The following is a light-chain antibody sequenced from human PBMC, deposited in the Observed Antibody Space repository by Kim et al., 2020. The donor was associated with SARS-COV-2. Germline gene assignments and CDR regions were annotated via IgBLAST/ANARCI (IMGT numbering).Light chain of an antibody. CDR3: QQYNYWPRT. CDR1: QNFRIH. V-gene: IGKV3-15*01. Sequence: SVSPADRATISCRASQNFRIHFAWYQPKPGQAPRLLIYGASTRATGIPARFSGSGSGTEFTLPISSLQSEDFAVYYCQQYNYWPRTFGQGTKLEI. CDR2: GAS. J-gene: IGKJ1*01.